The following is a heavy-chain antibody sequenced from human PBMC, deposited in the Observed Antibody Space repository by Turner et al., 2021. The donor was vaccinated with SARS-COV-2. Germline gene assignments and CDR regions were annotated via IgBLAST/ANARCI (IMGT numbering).Heavy chain of an antibody. Sequence: QVQLLESGGGAVEPGRALRHSCAASVCTSSSYGMHWVRQAAGKGLGWVAVISYDGSNKDYADSVKGRFTITRDNSKNTLYRQMNSLRAKDTAVYYCAKVVSPYWSGGNCYSSPAGYWGQGTLVTVSS. J-gene: IGHJ4*02. CDR3: AKVVSPYWSGGNCYSSPAGY. V-gene: IGHV3-30*18. CDR1: VCTSSSYG. D-gene: IGHD2-15*01. CDR2: ISYDGSNK.